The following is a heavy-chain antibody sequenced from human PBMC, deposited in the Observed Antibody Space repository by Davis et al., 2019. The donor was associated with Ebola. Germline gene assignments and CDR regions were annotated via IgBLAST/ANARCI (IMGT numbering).Heavy chain of an antibody. Sequence: ASVKVSCKASGYTFTSYAMHWVRQAPGQRLEWMGWVHGGNGNTKYSQRFQGRVTITTDTSASTVYLELTSLRSDDTAVFYCARASFGYNSGWYADYWGPGSLVTVSS. CDR1: GYTFTSYA. D-gene: IGHD6-19*01. CDR2: VHGGNGNT. J-gene: IGHJ4*02. V-gene: IGHV1-3*01. CDR3: ARASFGYNSGWYADY.